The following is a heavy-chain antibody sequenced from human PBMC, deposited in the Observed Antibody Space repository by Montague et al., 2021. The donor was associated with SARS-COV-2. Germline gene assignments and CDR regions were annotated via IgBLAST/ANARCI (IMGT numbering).Heavy chain of an antibody. CDR2: IYPGDSDT. CDR1: GYSFTSYW. Sequence: QSGAEVKTPGESLRISCKGSGYSFTSYWIGWVRQMPGKGLEWKGIIYPGDSDTRYSPSFQGQVTISADKSISTAYLQWSSLKASDTAVYYCARLRPQHPNWNYAVYSDAVDIGGQGTMVTVSS. V-gene: IGHV5-51*01. CDR3: ARLRPQHPNWNYAVYSDAVDI. J-gene: IGHJ3*02. D-gene: IGHD1-7*01.